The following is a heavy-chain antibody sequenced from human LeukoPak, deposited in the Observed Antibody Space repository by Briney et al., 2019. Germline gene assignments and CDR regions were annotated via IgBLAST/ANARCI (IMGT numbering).Heavy chain of an antibody. V-gene: IGHV1-2*02. CDR2: INPKSDGT. CDR3: ARDGDLTTAYYSDY. CDR1: GYIFTDYY. J-gene: IGHJ4*02. Sequence: ASVKVSCKASGYIFTDYYMHWVRQAPGQGLEWMGWINPKSDGTKYAQNFQGRVTMTWDTSISTAYMELSGLRSDDTALYYCARDGDLTTAYYSDYWGQGTLVTVSS. D-gene: IGHD3-9*01.